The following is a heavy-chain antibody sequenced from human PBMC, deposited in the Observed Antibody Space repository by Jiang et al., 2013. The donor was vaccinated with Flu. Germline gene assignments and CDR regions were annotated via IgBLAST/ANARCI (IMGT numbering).Heavy chain of an antibody. CDR2: INHSGST. Sequence: LLKPSETLSLTCAVYGGSFSGYYWSWIRQPPGKGLEWIGEINHSGSTNYNPSLKSRVTISVDTSKNQFSLKLSSVTAADTAVYYCATYNYYYGMDVWGKGTTVTVSS. CDR3: ATYNYYYGMDV. J-gene: IGHJ6*04. V-gene: IGHV4-34*01. D-gene: IGHD3-16*01. CDR1: GGSFSGYY.